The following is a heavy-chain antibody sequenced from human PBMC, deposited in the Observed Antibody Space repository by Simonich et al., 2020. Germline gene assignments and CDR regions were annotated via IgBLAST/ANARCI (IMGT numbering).Heavy chain of an antibody. V-gene: IGHV4-34*01. Sequence: QVQLQQWGAGLLKPSETLSITCAVYGGSFSGYYWSWIRQPPWKGLEWIGEINHSGSTNYNPSLKSRVTISVDTSKNQFSLKLSSVTAADTAVYYCARGLRVAAAGTAFQHWGQGTLVTVSS. CDR3: ARGLRVAAAGTAFQH. CDR2: INHSGST. J-gene: IGHJ1*01. D-gene: IGHD6-13*01. CDR1: GGSFSGYY.